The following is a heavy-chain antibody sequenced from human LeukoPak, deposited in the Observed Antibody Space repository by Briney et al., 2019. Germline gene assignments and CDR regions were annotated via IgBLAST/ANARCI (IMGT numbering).Heavy chain of an antibody. CDR3: ARADYYDSSGYYYLSWFDP. Sequence: ASVKVSCKASGYTFTGYYMHWVRQAPGQGLEWMGWINPNSGGTNYAQKFQGRVTMTRDTSISTAYMELSRLRSDDTAVYYCARADYYDSSGYYYLSWFDPWGQGTLVTVSS. V-gene: IGHV1-2*02. CDR2: INPNSGGT. D-gene: IGHD3-22*01. CDR1: GYTFTGYY. J-gene: IGHJ5*02.